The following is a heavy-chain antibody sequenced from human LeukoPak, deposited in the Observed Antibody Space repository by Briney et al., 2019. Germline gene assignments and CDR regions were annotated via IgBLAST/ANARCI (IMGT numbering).Heavy chain of an antibody. V-gene: IGHV1-69*13. CDR2: IIPIFGTA. CDR1: GYTFTGYY. J-gene: IGHJ4*02. CDR3: ARSQSSGYYY. Sequence: GASVKVSCKASGYTFTGYYMHWVRQAPGQGLEWMGGIIPIFGTANYAQKFQGRVTITADESTSTAYMELRSLRSEDTAMYYCARSQSSGYYYWGQGTLVTVSS. D-gene: IGHD3-22*01.